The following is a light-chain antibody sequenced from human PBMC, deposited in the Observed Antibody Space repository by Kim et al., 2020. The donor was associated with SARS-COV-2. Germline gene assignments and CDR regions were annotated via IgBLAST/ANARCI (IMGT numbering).Light chain of an antibody. V-gene: IGKV3-20*01. CDR3: QHYDYPART. CDR2: TSS. J-gene: IGKJ1*01. CDR1: QSVRSNY. Sequence: SPGERVTLSCRASQSVRSNYVALDQQKPGQPPRLLFYTSSSRAAGIPVLFGGSCAGTFFSLTSSRLEPEDFAVYCCQHYDYPARTFGQGTKVDIK.